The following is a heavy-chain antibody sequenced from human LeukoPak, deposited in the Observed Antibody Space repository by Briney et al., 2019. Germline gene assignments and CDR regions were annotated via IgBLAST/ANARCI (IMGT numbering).Heavy chain of an antibody. V-gene: IGHV4-39*02. Sequence: PSETLSLTCTVSGGSISSSSYYWGWIRQPPGKGLEWIWSIYYSGSTYYNPSLKSRVTISIDTSKNQFSLKLSSVTAADTAVYYCAREAGYGGNYWFDPWGQGTLVTVSS. D-gene: IGHD4-23*01. CDR1: GGSISSSSYY. CDR2: IYYSGST. J-gene: IGHJ5*02. CDR3: AREAGYGGNYWFDP.